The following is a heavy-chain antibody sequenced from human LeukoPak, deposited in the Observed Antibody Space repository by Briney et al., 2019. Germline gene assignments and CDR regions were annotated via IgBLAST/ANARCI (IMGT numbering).Heavy chain of an antibody. CDR3: ARDQEVATISAFDI. D-gene: IGHD5-12*01. V-gene: IGHV3-7*01. Sequence: PGGSLRLSCAASGFTFSSYWMSWVRQAPGEGLEWVANIKQDGSEKYYVDSVKGRFTISRDNAKNSLYLQMNSLRAEDTAVYYCARDQEVATISAFDIWGQGTMVTVSS. CDR1: GFTFSSYW. CDR2: IKQDGSEK. J-gene: IGHJ3*02.